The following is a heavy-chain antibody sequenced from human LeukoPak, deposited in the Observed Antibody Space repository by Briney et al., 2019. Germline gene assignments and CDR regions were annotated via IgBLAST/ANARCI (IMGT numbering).Heavy chain of an antibody. V-gene: IGHV3-30*03. Sequence: GGSLRLSCAASGFTFSSYGMHWVRQAPGKGLEWVAVISYDGSNKYYADSVKGRFTISRDNAKNSLYLQMNSLRAEDTAVYYCAREYSYGKRYFDYWGQGTLVTVSS. CDR1: GFTFSSYG. CDR2: ISYDGSNK. D-gene: IGHD5-18*01. J-gene: IGHJ4*02. CDR3: AREYSYGKRYFDY.